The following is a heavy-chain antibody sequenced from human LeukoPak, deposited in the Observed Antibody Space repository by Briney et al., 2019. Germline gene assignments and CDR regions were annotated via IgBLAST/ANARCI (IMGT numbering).Heavy chain of an antibody. Sequence: QPGGSLRLSCAASGFTFSSYGMHWVRQAPGKGLEWVAFIRYDGSNKYYADSVKGRFTISRDNSKNTLYLQMNSLRAEDTAVYYCARDMVAFTMLPGEGIMDVWGQGTTVTVSS. CDR3: ARDMVAFTMLPGEGIMDV. V-gene: IGHV3-30*02. CDR1: GFTFSSYG. J-gene: IGHJ6*02. CDR2: IRYDGSNK. D-gene: IGHD3-10*01.